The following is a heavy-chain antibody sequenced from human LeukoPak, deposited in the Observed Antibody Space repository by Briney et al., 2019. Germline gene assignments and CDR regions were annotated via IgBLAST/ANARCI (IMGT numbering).Heavy chain of an antibody. V-gene: IGHV3-21*01. Sequence: GGSLRLSCAASGFTFSSYSMNWVRQAPGKGLEWVSSISSSSSSYIYYADSVKGRFTISRDNAKNSLYLQMNSLRAEDTAVYYCARGRGSGPGFFDYWGQGTLVTVSS. CDR3: ARGRGSGPGFFDY. J-gene: IGHJ4*02. D-gene: IGHD6-19*01. CDR1: GFTFSSYS. CDR2: ISSSSSSYI.